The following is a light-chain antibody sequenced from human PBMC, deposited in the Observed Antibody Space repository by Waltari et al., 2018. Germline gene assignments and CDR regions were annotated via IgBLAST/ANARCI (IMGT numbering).Light chain of an antibody. CDR3: LVWHSTIDHQGV. CDR1: KCGWKS. V-gene: IGLV3-21*04. CDR2: YDS. Sequence: SYVVTQSPSVSVAPGETARITCGGDKCGWKSVHWYQQRPGQAPVLVISYDSDRPSGIPERFSGSNSGNTATLTISWVEAEDEADYYCLVWHSTIDHQGVFGGGTKLTVL. J-gene: IGLJ2*01.